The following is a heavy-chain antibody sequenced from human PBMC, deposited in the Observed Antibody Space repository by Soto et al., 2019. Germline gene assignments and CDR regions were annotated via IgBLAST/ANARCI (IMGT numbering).Heavy chain of an antibody. V-gene: IGHV3-30-3*01. CDR3: ARDLHPVLRFLEWLLYIGQFDY. D-gene: IGHD3-3*01. CDR2: ISYDGSNK. Sequence: QPGGSLRLSCAASGFTFSSYAMHWVRQAPGKGLEWVAVISYDGSNKYYADSVKGRFTISRDNSKNTLYLQMNSLRAEDTAVYYCARDLHPVLRFLEWLLYIGQFDYWGQGTLVTVSS. CDR1: GFTFSSYA. J-gene: IGHJ4*02.